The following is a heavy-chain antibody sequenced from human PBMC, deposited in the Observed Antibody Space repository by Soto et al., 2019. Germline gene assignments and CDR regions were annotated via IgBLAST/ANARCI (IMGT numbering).Heavy chain of an antibody. CDR1: GGSFSGYY. CDR3: ARGPKTGYYYMDV. V-gene: IGHV4-34*01. J-gene: IGHJ6*03. CDR2: INHSGST. Sequence: QVQLQQWGAGLLKPSETLSLTCAVYGGSFSGYYWSWIRQPPGKGLEWIEEINHSGSTNYNPSLKSRVTISVDTSKNQFSLKLSSVTAADTAVYYCARGPKTGYYYMDVWGKGTTVTVSS.